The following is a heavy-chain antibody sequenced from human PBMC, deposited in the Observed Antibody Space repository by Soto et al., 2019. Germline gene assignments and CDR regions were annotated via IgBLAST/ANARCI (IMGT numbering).Heavy chain of an antibody. V-gene: IGHV4-61*01. J-gene: IGHJ4*02. Sequence: SETLSLTCTVSGGSVSGDSYQWSWIRQPPGKGLEWIEYIYYSGSTKYNPSLNSRVSISVDTSKKKFSLKLSSVTAADTAVYYCAIFLNLIAGTAFDYWGRGTLVTVSS. CDR2: IYYSGST. CDR3: AIFLNLIAGTAFDY. CDR1: GGSVSGDSYQ. D-gene: IGHD2-21*01.